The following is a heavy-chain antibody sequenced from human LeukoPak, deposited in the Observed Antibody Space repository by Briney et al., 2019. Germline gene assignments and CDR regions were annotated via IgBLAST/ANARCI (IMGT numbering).Heavy chain of an antibody. CDR1: GGSISGSTGH. CDR2: IFYRGSP. V-gene: IGHV4-39*07. Sequence: SETLSLTFTVSGGSISGSTGHWGWIRQPPGKGLEWIGSIFYRGSPYYNPSLNSRVTISVDTSKSQFSLKLTSVTAADTAVYYCARDRESGAVVPAAMLCWGQGTLVTVSS. J-gene: IGHJ4*02. D-gene: IGHD2-2*01. CDR3: ARDRESGAVVPAAMLC.